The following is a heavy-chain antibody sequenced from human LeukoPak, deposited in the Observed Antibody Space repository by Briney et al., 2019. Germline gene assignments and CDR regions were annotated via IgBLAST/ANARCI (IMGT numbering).Heavy chain of an antibody. CDR1: GFTFSSYA. CDR2: ISGSGGST. V-gene: IGHV3-23*01. D-gene: IGHD3-3*01. CDR3: AKGGEDFWSGWYYFAY. Sequence: GSLRLSCAASGFTFSSYAMSWVRQAPGEGLEWVAAISGSGGSTYYADSVKGRFTISRDNSKNTLYLQMNSLRAEDTAVYYCAKGGEDFWSGWYYFAYCGQGALVTVSS. J-gene: IGHJ4*02.